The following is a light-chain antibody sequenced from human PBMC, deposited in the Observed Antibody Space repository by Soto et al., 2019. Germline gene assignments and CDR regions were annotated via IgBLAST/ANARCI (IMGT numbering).Light chain of an antibody. CDR1: SANIGSNY. CDR3: GAWDGSLSVVL. J-gene: IGLJ2*01. CDR2: DSD. Sequence: QSVLTQPPSVSAAPGQKVTISCSGSSANIGSNYVSWYQHLPGTAPKLVIYDSDRRPSEIPDRFSGSKSGTSATLDITGFQTGDEADYYCGAWDGSLSVVLFGGGTKLTVL. V-gene: IGLV1-51*01.